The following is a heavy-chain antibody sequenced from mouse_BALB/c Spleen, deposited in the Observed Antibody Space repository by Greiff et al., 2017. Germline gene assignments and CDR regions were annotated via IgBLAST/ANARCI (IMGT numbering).Heavy chain of an antibody. Sequence: QVQLQQSGPELVKPGASVRISCKASGYTFTSYYIHWVKQRPGQGLEWIGWIYPGNVNTKYNEKFKGKATLTADKSSSTAYMQLSSLTSEDSAVYFCARNGYDGVYYFDYWGQGTTLTVSS. CDR2: IYPGNVNT. D-gene: IGHD2-2*01. J-gene: IGHJ2*01. CDR3: ARNGYDGVYYFDY. V-gene: IGHV1S56*01. CDR1: GYTFTSYY.